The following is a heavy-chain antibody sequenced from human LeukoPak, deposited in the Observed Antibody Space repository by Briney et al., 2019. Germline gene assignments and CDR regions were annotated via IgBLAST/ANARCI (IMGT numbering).Heavy chain of an antibody. CDR2: INWNGGST. CDR1: GFTFSAYW. V-gene: IGHV3-20*04. J-gene: IGHJ4*02. D-gene: IGHD3-22*01. CDR3: ARNEYYDSSGYPGGY. Sequence: GGSLRLSCAASGFTFSAYWMHWVRQAPGKGLEWVSGINWNGGSTGYADSVKGRFTISRDNAKNSLYLQMNSLRAEDTALYYCARNEYYDSSGYPGGYWGQGTLVTVSS.